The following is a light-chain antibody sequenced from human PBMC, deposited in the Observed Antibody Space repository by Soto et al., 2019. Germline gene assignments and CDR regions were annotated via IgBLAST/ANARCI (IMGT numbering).Light chain of an antibody. CDR3: GTWYSSLSAHAV. V-gene: IGLV1-51*01. CDR1: SSNIGNNY. Sequence: QSVLTQPPSVSAAPGQKVTISCSGSSSNIGNNYLSWYQQLPGTAPKLLIYDNNKRPSGIPDRFSGSKSGTSATLGITGLQTGDEADYYCGTWYSSLSAHAVFGGGTQLTVL. CDR2: DNN. J-gene: IGLJ7*01.